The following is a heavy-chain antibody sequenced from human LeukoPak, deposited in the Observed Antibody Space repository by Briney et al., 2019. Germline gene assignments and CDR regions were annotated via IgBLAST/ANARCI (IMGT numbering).Heavy chain of an antibody. V-gene: IGHV3-7*01. CDR2: IKHDESEK. CDR3: TRRLDD. J-gene: IGHJ4*02. Sequence: GGSLRLSCAASGFSFNSDWMDWVRQAPGKGLEWVANIKHDESEKNYLDSVKGRFTISRDNALNSLYLQMNGLRVEDTAVYYCTRRLDDWGQGTLVTVSS. CDR1: GFSFNSDW. D-gene: IGHD3-16*01.